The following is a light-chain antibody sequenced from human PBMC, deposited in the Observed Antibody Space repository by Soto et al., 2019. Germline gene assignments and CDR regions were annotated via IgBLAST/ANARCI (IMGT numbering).Light chain of an antibody. J-gene: IGKJ5*01. CDR3: QQRSNWWIT. CDR2: DAS. V-gene: IGKV3-11*01. Sequence: EIVFTPVPATLSLSPGGRSPLSCRASQSVSSYLAWYQQKHGQXHRXXIYDASNRATGIPARFSGSGSGTDLTITISSLEPEDFEVYYCQQRSNWWITFGQGTRLENK. CDR1: QSVSSY.